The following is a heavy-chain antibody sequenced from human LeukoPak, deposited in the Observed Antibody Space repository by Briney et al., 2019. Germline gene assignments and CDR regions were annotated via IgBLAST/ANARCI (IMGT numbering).Heavy chain of an antibody. CDR2: ISAYNGNT. CDR3: ARVKSELLEVDY. J-gene: IGHJ4*02. D-gene: IGHD1-26*01. CDR1: GYTFTNYG. Sequence: ASVKDSCKASGYTFTNYGINWVRQAPGQGLEWMGWISAYNGNTNYAQKLQGRVTMTTDTSTSTAYMELRSLRSDDTAVYYCARVKSELLEVDYWGQGTLVTVSS. V-gene: IGHV1-18*01.